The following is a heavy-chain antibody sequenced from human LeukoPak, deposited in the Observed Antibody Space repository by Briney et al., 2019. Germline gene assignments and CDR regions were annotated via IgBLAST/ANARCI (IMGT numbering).Heavy chain of an antibody. D-gene: IGHD3-10*01. Sequence: SETLSLTCTVSGGSISSGGYYWSWIRQPPGKGLEWIGYIYHSGSTYYNPSLKSRVTISVDRSKNQFSLKLSSVTAADTAVYYCARGSRGDYYGSGDWGQGTLVTVSS. J-gene: IGHJ4*02. CDR3: ARGSRGDYYGSGD. CDR2: IYHSGST. CDR1: GGSISSGGYY. V-gene: IGHV4-30-2*01.